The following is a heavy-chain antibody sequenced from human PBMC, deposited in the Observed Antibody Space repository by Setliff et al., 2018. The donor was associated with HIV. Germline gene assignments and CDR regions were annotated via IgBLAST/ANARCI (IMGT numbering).Heavy chain of an antibody. CDR2: IKQDGITK. V-gene: IGHV3-7*01. J-gene: IGHJ3*02. Sequence: GGSLRLSCASSGFIFGDYWMTWVRQAPGKGLEWVASIKQDGITKYYVDSVKGRFTISRDNAKNSLYLQMNSLRAEDTAVYYCARSRSTRDAFDIWGQGTMVTVSS. CDR1: GFIFGDYW. D-gene: IGHD1-1*01. CDR3: ARSRSTRDAFDI.